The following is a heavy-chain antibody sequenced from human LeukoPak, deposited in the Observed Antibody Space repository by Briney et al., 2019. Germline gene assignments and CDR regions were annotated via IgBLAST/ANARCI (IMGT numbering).Heavy chain of an antibody. J-gene: IGHJ4*02. CDR2: IYPGDSDT. D-gene: IGHD5-24*01. V-gene: IGHV5-51*01. CDR3: ATGRDGYMRVDY. Sequence: MGIIYPGDSDTRSSPSFQGQVTISADKSISTAYLQWSSLKASDTAMYYCATGRDGYMRVDYWGQGTLVTVSS.